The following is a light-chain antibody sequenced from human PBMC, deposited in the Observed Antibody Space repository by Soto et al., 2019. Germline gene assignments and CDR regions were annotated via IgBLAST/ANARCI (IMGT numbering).Light chain of an antibody. CDR3: CSYAGSSTFLV. CDR2: EVS. CDR1: SSDVGSYNL. J-gene: IGLJ2*01. V-gene: IGLV2-23*02. Sequence: QSALTQPASVSGSPGQSITIPCTGSSSDVGSYNLVSWYQRHPGKAPKLMIYEVSKRPSRISNRFSGSKSGNTASLTISGVQTEDEADYYCCSYAGSSTFLVFGGGTKLTVL.